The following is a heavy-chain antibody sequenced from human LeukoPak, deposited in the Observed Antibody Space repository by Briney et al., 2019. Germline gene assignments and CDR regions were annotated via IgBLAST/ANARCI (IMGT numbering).Heavy chain of an antibody. V-gene: IGHV3-33*08. CDR1: GLTFRHFS. CDR2: IWHDGSDK. J-gene: IGHJ6*02. Sequence: LSRPPCGLTFRHFSMQGVRQAPARGRAGVAVIWHDGSDKYYADSVEGRFTISRDNSKNTLYLQVNSLRAEDTAVYYCARDPGMGPWNGLDVWGQGTTVTVS. D-gene: IGHD6-13*01. CDR3: ARDPGMGPWNGLDV.